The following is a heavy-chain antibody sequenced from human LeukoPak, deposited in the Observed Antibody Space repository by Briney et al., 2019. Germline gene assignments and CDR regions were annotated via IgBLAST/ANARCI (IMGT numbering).Heavy chain of an antibody. Sequence: ASVKVSCKASGYTFTSYGISWVRQAPGQGLEWMGWISAYNGNTNYAQKLQGRVTMTTDTSTTTAYMEMRSLRSDDTAVYYCAREKGSPGWFDPWGQGTLVTVSS. CDR1: GYTFTSYG. CDR3: AREKGSPGWFDP. J-gene: IGHJ5*02. D-gene: IGHD1-26*01. V-gene: IGHV1-18*04. CDR2: ISAYNGNT.